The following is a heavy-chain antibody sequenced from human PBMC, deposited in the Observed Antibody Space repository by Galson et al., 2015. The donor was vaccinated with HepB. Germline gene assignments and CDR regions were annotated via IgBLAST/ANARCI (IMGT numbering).Heavy chain of an antibody. J-gene: IGHJ4*02. CDR1: GFTFSSYD. CDR3: ARDFGGNLIDS. Sequence: SLRLSCAASGFTFSSYDMYWVRQAPGKGLEYVSSISSNGGTTHYVNSVKGRFTISRDNSKNFLYLQMGSLKADDMAVYYCARDFGGNLIDSWGQGTLATVSS. V-gene: IGHV3-64*01. CDR2: ISSNGGTT. D-gene: IGHD4-23*01.